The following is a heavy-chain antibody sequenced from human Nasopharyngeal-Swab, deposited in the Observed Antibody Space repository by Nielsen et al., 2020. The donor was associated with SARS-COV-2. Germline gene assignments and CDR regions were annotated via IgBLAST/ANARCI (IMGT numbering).Heavy chain of an antibody. V-gene: IGHV1-8*01. CDR2: MNPNSGNA. J-gene: IGHJ6*03. CDR1: GYTFTSYE. CDR3: ARLIVVVPAAPNSYMDV. D-gene: IGHD2-2*01. Sequence: ASVKVSCKASGYTFTSYEINWVRQATGQGLEWMGWMNPNSGNAGYAQKFQGRVTMTRNTSISTAYMELSSLRSEDTAVYYCARLIVVVPAAPNSYMDVWGKGTTVTVSS.